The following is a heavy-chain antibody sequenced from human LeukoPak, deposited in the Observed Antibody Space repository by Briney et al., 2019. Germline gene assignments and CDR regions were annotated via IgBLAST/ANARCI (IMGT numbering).Heavy chain of an antibody. Sequence: GGSLRLSCAASGFSFSDTWMHWVRQAPGKGLVWVSRIRSDGSDTRYAESVKGRFTISRDNAKNTLYLQMNSLRAEDTAVYYCARDRGRYYMDVWGKGTTVTISS. D-gene: IGHD6-25*01. CDR2: IRSDGSDT. V-gene: IGHV3-74*01. CDR3: ARDRGRYYMDV. J-gene: IGHJ6*03. CDR1: GFSFSDTW.